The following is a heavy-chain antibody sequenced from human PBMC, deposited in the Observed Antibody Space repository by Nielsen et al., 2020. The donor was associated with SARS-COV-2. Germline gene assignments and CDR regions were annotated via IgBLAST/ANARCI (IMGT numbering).Heavy chain of an antibody. J-gene: IGHJ6*02. CDR1: GFTFGDYA. V-gene: IGHV3-49*04. CDR3: TLDTMIVVVHYYYGMDV. Sequence: GESLKISCTASGFTFGDYAMSWVRQAPGKGLEWVGFIRSKAYGGTTEYAASVKGRFTISRDDSKSIAYLQMNSLKTEDTAVYYCTLDTMIVVVHYYYGMDVWGQGTTVTVSS. D-gene: IGHD3-22*01. CDR2: IRSKAYGGTT.